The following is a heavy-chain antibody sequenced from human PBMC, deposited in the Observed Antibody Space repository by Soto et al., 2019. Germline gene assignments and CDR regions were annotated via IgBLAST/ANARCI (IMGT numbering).Heavy chain of an antibody. J-gene: IGHJ4*02. V-gene: IGHV5-51*01. CDR3: ARRLVDFSSNYYDSSGYMFDY. Sequence: GESLKISCKGSGYSFTSYWIGWVRQMPGKGLEWMGIIYPGDSDTRYSPSFQGQVTISADKSISTAYLLWSSLKASDTAMYYCARRLVDFSSNYYDSSGYMFDYWGQGTLVTVSS. CDR2: IYPGDSDT. D-gene: IGHD3-22*01. CDR1: GYSFTSYW.